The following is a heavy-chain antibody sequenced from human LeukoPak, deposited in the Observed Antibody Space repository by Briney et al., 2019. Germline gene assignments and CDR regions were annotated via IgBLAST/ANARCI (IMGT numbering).Heavy chain of an antibody. CDR3: ARGRDIVVKRRTRSYEYMDV. Sequence: SETLSLTCAVYGGSFIVYYWSWIRPPPGRGVEWVGEINHSGSTNYNPPLKSRVTISVDTSKNQYSLKLSAVTAADTAVYYCARGRDIVVKRRTRSYEYMDVWGKGTTVTVSS. D-gene: IGHD2-15*01. CDR2: INHSGST. CDR1: GGSFIVYY. V-gene: IGHV4-34*01. J-gene: IGHJ6*03.